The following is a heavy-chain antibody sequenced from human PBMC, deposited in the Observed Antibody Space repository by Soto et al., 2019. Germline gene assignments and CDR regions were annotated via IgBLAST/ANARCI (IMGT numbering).Heavy chain of an antibody. V-gene: IGHV1-18*01. CDR2: ISAYNGNT. CDR1: GYTFTSYG. Sequence: QVQLVQSGAEVKKPGASVKVSCKASGYTFTSYGISWVRQAPGQGLEWMGWISAYNGNTNYAQKLQGRVNMTTDTSTSTAYMELRSLRSDDTAVYYCARDITMIVVGSQDAFDIWGQGTMVTVSS. CDR3: ARDITMIVVGSQDAFDI. D-gene: IGHD3-22*01. J-gene: IGHJ3*02.